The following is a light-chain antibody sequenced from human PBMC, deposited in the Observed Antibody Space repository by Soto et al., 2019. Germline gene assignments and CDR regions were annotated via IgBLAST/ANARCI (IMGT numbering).Light chain of an antibody. V-gene: IGLV2-23*02. CDR2: EVS. J-gene: IGLJ3*02. Sequence: QSALTQPASVSGSPGQSITISCTGTSSDVGSYNFVSWYQQHPGKAPKLMIYEVSKRPSGVSNRFSGSKSGNTASLTISGLQPEDEADYYCCSYAGNSGVFGGGTKLTVL. CDR3: CSYAGNSGV. CDR1: SSDVGSYNF.